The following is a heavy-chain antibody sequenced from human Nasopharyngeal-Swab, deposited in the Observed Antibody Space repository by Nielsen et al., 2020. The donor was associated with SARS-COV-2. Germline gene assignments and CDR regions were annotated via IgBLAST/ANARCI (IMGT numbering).Heavy chain of an antibody. CDR1: GGSISSSSYY. Sequence: SETLSLTCTVSGGSISSSSYYRGWIRQPPGKGLEWIGSIYYSGSTYYNPSLKSRVTISVDTSKNQFSLKLSSVTAADTAVYYCARTGDSSGWYSSFDYWGQGTLVTVSS. CDR3: ARTGDSSGWYSSFDY. CDR2: IYYSGST. V-gene: IGHV4-39*07. J-gene: IGHJ4*02. D-gene: IGHD6-19*01.